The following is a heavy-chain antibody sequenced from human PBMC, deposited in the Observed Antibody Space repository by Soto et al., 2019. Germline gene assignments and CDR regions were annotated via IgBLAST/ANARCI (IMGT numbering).Heavy chain of an antibody. CDR2: MYHSGST. CDR1: GGSISSGGYS. CDR3: ARVPDH. Sequence: QLQLQESGSGLVKPSQTLSLTCAVSGGSISSGGYSWSWIRQPPGEGLEWIGYMYHSGSTYYNPSPXSXXTISIDRSKSQFSLQLSSVTAADTAVYYCARVPDHWGQGMLVTVSS. D-gene: IGHD2-2*01. J-gene: IGHJ4*02. V-gene: IGHV4-30-2*01.